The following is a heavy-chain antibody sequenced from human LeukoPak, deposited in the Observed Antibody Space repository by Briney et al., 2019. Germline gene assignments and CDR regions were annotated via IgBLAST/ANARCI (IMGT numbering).Heavy chain of an antibody. CDR3: ARYGNGAWLAHYSFDI. J-gene: IGHJ3*02. V-gene: IGHV3-23*01. Sequence: GGSLRLSCAASGFTFSDYDMIWVRQAPGKGLEWVSAIDGGGHKTYYADSVKGRFTISRDNSKNTLYLQMNSLRAEDTAVYYCARYGNGAWLAHYSFDIWGQGTMVTVSS. D-gene: IGHD6-19*01. CDR2: IDGGGHKT. CDR1: GFTFSDYD.